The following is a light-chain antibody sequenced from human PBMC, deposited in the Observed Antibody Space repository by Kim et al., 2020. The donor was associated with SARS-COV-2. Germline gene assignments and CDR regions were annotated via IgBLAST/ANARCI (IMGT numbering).Light chain of an antibody. J-gene: IGKJ4*01. CDR1: QSINTD. V-gene: IGKV3-15*01. CDR2: GAS. Sequence: SPGEIVTLSCWASQSINTDLAWYQQKPGQSPSLLIYGASTRATGVPVRFSGSGSGTEFTLTISGLQSEDFAVYYCQQYDTWPLTFGGGTKVEIK. CDR3: QQYDTWPLT.